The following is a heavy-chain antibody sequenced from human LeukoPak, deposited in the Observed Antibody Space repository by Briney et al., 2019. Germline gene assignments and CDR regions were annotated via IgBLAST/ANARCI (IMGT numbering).Heavy chain of an antibody. CDR1: PLTFSSEG. Sequence: SLSHSRVPSPLTFSSEGMHRVTRAPGKGLEWVAVISYDGSNKYYADSVKGRFTISRDNSKNTLYLQMNSLRAEDTAVYYCAKDRLGVAGNSDYWGQGTLVTVSS. J-gene: IGHJ4*02. D-gene: IGHD6-19*01. V-gene: IGHV3-30*18. CDR3: AKDRLGVAGNSDY. CDR2: ISYDGSNK.